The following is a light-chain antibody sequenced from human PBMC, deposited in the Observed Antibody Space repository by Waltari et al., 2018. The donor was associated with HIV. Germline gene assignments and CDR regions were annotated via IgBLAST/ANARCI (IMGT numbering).Light chain of an antibody. Sequence: IVLTQSPGTLSLSPGERATLSCRASQSVSSNYLAWYQQKPGQAPRLLIYGASSRPTGIPDRFSGSGSGTDFTLTISRLEPEDFAVYYCQQYGSSPYTFGQGTKLEIK. V-gene: IGKV3-20*01. CDR1: QSVSSNY. J-gene: IGKJ2*01. CDR3: QQYGSSPYT. CDR2: GAS.